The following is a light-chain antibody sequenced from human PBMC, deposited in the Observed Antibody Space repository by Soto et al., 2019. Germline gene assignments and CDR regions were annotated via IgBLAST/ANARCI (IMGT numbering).Light chain of an antibody. J-gene: IGLJ2*01. CDR1: SSDVGGYNY. CDR3: AAWDDRLSGLV. V-gene: IGLV2-14*01. CDR2: EVS. Sequence: QSALTQPASVSGSPGQSITISCTGTSSDVGGYNYVSWYQQHPGNAPRPVISEVSNRPSGVSDRFSGSKSGNTASLTISGLQADDEADYYCAAWDDRLSGLVFGRGTKLTVL.